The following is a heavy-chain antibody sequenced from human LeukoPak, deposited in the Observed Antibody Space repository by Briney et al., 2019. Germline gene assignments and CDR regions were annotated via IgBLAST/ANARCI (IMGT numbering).Heavy chain of an antibody. J-gene: IGHJ3*02. D-gene: IGHD3-10*01. CDR1: GFTFDVYA. CDR2: ISWNSGSI. Sequence: GRSLRLSCAASGFTFDVYAMHWVRQAPGKGLEWVSGISWNSGSIGCADSVKGRFTISRDNAKNSLYLQMNSLRAEDMALYYCAKDNSLDGFGAFDIWGQGTMVTVSS. V-gene: IGHV3-9*03. CDR3: AKDNSLDGFGAFDI.